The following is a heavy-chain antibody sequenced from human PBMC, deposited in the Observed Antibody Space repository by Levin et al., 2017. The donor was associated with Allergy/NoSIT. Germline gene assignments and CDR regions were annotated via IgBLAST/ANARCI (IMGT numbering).Heavy chain of an antibody. CDR3: ARSYGSGSYSLSRMYYYYYYMDV. D-gene: IGHD3-10*01. Sequence: GESLKISCAASGFTFSSYGMHWVRQAPGKGLEWVAVIWYDGSNKYYADSVKGRFTISRDNSKNTLYLQMNSLRAEDTAVYYCARSYGSGSYSLSRMYYYYYYMDVWGKGTTVTVSS. V-gene: IGHV3-33*01. CDR2: IWYDGSNK. CDR1: GFTFSSYG. J-gene: IGHJ6*03.